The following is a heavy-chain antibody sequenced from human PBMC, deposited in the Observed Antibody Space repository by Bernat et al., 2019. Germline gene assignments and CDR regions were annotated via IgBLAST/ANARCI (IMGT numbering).Heavy chain of an antibody. Sequence: EVQLVESGGGLVKPGGSLRLSCAASGFTFSNAWMSWVRQAPGKGLEWVGRIKSKTDGGTTDYAAPVKGRFTISRDDSKNTLYLQMNSLKTEDTAVYYCTTREGYCSVVSCSHYYYYGMDVLGQGTTVTVSS. CDR1: GFTFSNAW. CDR2: IKSKTDGGTT. V-gene: IGHV3-15*01. J-gene: IGHJ6*02. D-gene: IGHD2-15*01. CDR3: TTREGYCSVVSCSHYYYYGMDV.